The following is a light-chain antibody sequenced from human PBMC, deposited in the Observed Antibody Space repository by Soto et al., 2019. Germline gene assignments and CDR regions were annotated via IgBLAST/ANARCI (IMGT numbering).Light chain of an antibody. CDR3: QQYYSNPRT. J-gene: IGKJ1*01. CDR2: WAS. CDR1: QSVLYSSSNKNY. Sequence: DIVMTQSPDSLAVSLGARATINCKSSQSVLYSSSNKNYLAWYQQKPGQPPKLLVSWASTRESGVPDRFSGSGSGTDFTLTISSLQAEEVAVYYCQQYYSNPRTFGQGTKVEIK. V-gene: IGKV4-1*01.